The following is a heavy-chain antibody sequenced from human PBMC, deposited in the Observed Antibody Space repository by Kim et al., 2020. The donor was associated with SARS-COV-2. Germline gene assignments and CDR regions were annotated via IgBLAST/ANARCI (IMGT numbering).Heavy chain of an antibody. Sequence: IYDQKVQGRVTMTEDTSTDKAYMELSSLRSEDTAVYYCATVTRADDAFDIWGQGTMVTVSS. V-gene: IGHV1-24*01. D-gene: IGHD6-19*01. J-gene: IGHJ3*02. CDR3: ATVTRADDAFDI.